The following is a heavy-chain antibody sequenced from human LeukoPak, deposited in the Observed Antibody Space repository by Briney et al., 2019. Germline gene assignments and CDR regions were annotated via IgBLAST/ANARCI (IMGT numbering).Heavy chain of an antibody. CDR1: GGSISSSSYY. D-gene: IGHD6-19*01. V-gene: IGHV4-39*01. CDR2: IYYSGST. CDR3: AGRGIAVAGGFDY. Sequence: PSETLSLTCTVSGGSISSSSYYWGWIRQPPGKGLEWIGSIYYSGSTYYNPSLKSRATISVDTSKNQFSLKLSSVTAADTAVYYCAGRGIAVAGGFDYWGQGTLVTVSS. J-gene: IGHJ4*02.